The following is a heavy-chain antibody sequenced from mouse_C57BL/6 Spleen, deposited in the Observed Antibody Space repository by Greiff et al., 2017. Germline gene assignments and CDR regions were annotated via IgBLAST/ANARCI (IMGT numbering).Heavy chain of an antibody. Sequence: EVKLQQSGAELVRPGASVKLSCTASGFNIKDDYMHWVKQRPEQGLEWIGWIDPENGDTEYASKFQGKATITADTSSNTAYLQLSSLTSEDTAVYYCTTGVLRSYFDYWGQGTTRTVSS. D-gene: IGHD1-1*01. V-gene: IGHV14-4*01. CDR2: IDPENGDT. CDR3: TTGVLRSYFDY. J-gene: IGHJ2*01. CDR1: GFNIKDDY.